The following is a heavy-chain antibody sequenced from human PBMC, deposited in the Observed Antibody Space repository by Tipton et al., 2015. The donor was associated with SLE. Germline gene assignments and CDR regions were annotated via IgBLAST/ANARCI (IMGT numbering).Heavy chain of an antibody. Sequence: SLRLSCAASGFTFSGYWMHWVRQAPGKGLVWLSQISPDGSDTYYADSVKGRFTVSRDNSKNTFFLQMNSLRAEDTAVYYCARDVGGSSDYWGQGVLVTVSS. D-gene: IGHD1-26*01. CDR2: ISPDGSDT. CDR1: GFTFSGYW. V-gene: IGHV3-74*01. CDR3: ARDVGGSSDY. J-gene: IGHJ4*02.